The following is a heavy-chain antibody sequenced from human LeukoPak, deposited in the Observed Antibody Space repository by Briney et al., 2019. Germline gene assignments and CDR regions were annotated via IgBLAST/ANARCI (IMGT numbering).Heavy chain of an antibody. CDR2: ISGSGGST. D-gene: IGHD1-1*01. CDR1: GFTFSSYA. V-gene: IGHV3-23*01. Sequence: GGSLRLSCAASGFTFSSYAMSWVRQAPGKGLEWVSAISGSGGSTYYADSVKGRFTISRDNSKNTLYLQMNSLRAEDTAVYYCARGAGTMEYYYYYMDVWGKGTTVTVSS. CDR3: ARGAGTMEYYYYYMDV. J-gene: IGHJ6*03.